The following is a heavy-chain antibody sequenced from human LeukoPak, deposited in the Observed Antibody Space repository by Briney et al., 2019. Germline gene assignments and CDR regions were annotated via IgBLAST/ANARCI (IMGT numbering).Heavy chain of an antibody. CDR1: GGSISSSSYY. Sequence: PSETLSLTCTVSGGSISSSSYYWGWIRQPPGKGLEWIGSIYYSGSTYYNPSLKSRVTISVDTSKNQFSLKLSSVTAADTAVYYCAREAAYNDYWGQGTLVTVSS. CDR2: IYYSGST. D-gene: IGHD6-13*01. V-gene: IGHV4-39*07. CDR3: AREAAYNDY. J-gene: IGHJ4*02.